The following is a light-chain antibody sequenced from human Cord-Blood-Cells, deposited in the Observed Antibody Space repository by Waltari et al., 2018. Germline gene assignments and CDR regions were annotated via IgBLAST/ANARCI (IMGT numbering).Light chain of an antibody. CDR1: SSDVGGYNY. CDR3: SSYTSSSTLV. CDR2: DVS. V-gene: IGLV2-14*01. J-gene: IGLJ3*02. Sequence: QSALTQPASVSGSPGQSLTLSCTGTSSDVGGYNYVSWSQQHPGKAPKLMIYDVSNRPSGVSNRFSGSKSGNTASLTISGLQAEDEADYYCSSYTSSSTLVFGGGTKLTVL.